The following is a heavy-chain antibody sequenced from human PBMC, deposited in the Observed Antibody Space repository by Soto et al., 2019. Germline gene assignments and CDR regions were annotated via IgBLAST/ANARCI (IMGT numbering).Heavy chain of an antibody. CDR1: GFTFSSYE. Sequence: EVPLVQSGGGLVQPGGSLRLSCGASGFTFSSYEMNWVRQAPGKGLEWVSYISSSGSTIYYADSVKGRFTISRDNAKNSRYLQMNSLRAEDTAVYYCARVTNTVGLDYWGRGTLVTVSS. CDR2: ISSSGSTI. V-gene: IGHV3-48*03. J-gene: IGHJ4*02. CDR3: ARVTNTVGLDY. D-gene: IGHD4-17*01.